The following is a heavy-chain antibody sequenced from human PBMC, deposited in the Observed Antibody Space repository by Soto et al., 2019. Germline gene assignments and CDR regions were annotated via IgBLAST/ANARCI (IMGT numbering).Heavy chain of an antibody. CDR2: MNPNSDGT. Sequence: ASVKVSCKASGYTFTSYDINWVRQATGQGLEWMGWMNPNSDGTNYAQKFQGRVSMTTDTSTTTAYMELRSLRSDDTAVYYCARVVPGAEAWFGPWGQGTLVTVSS. D-gene: IGHD2-2*01. V-gene: IGHV1-8*01. J-gene: IGHJ5*02. CDR1: GYTFTSYD. CDR3: ARVVPGAEAWFGP.